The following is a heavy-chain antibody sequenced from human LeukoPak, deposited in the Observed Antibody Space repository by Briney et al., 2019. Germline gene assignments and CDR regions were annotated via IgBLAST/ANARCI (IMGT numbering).Heavy chain of an antibody. CDR1: GFTFSDYP. J-gene: IGHJ4*02. D-gene: IGHD6-13*01. CDR3: ARTATDTGEFDY. V-gene: IGHV3-69-1*01. CDR2: ISSTGVI. Sequence: GGSLRLSCAASGFTFSDYPMNWVRQTPGKGLEWVSYISSTGVIYYADSVKGRSTISRDDAKNSLYLQMNSLRAEDTAVYYCARTATDTGEFDYWGQGTLVTVSS.